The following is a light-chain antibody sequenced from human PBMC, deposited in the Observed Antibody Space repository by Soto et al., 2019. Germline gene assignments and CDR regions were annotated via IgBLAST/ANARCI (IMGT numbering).Light chain of an antibody. CDR3: SSYAGSNNLV. CDR1: SSDIGGYNY. V-gene: IGLV2-8*01. J-gene: IGLJ2*01. Sequence: QSVLTQPPSASGSPGQSVAISCTGTSSDIGGYNYVSWYQQHPGKAPKLMIFEVSQRPSGVPDRFSGSKSGNTASLTVSGLQAEDEADYYCSSYAGSNNLVFGGGTQL. CDR2: EVS.